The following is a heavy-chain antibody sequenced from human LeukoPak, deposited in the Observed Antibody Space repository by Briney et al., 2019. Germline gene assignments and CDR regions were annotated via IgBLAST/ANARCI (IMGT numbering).Heavy chain of an antibody. Sequence: GESLKISCKGSGFSFSSYWIAWVRQMPGKGREWMGIIFGGDSETRYSPSFQGQVTMAADKSISAAFLQWSSLKASDTAMYYCARLDSASYSYWGQGTLVTVSS. J-gene: IGHJ4*02. V-gene: IGHV5-51*01. D-gene: IGHD1-26*01. CDR1: GFSFSSYW. CDR2: IFGGDSET. CDR3: ARLDSASYSY.